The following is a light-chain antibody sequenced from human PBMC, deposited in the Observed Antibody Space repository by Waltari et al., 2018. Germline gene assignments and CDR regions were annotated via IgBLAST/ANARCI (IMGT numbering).Light chain of an antibody. J-gene: IGLJ3*02. CDR2: YVA. Sequence: QSALTQPASVSGSPGQSLTISCTGTRRDIGAYSFVSRYQQHPGKAPKLIIYYVANRPSGVSNRFSGAKSGNTASLTISGLQAADEADYFCSSHSHSGVLLFGGGTKVTVV. CDR3: SSHSHSGVLL. CDR1: RRDIGAYSF. V-gene: IGLV2-14*03.